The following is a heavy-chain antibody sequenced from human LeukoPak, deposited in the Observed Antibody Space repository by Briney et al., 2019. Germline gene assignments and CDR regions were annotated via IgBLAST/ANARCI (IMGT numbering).Heavy chain of an antibody. V-gene: IGHV4-30-4*01. CDR3: ARGRIAVAGRRGWFDP. J-gene: IGHJ5*02. D-gene: IGHD6-19*01. CDR2: ISYSGGT. CDR1: GGSINSGNFL. Sequence: SETLSLTCSVSGGSINSGNFLWTWVRQPPGKGLEWLGYISYSGGTYYNPSPKSRLMISVDTSKNQFSLKLSSVTAADTAVYYCARGRIAVAGRRGWFDPWGQETLVTVSS.